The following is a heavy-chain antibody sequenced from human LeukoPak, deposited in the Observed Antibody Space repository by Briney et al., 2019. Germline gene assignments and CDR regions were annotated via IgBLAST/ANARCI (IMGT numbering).Heavy chain of an antibody. D-gene: IGHD2-15*01. Sequence: GRSLRLSCAASGFTFSSYGMHWVRRAPGKGLEWVAVIWYDGSNKYYADSVKGRFTISRDNSKNTLYLQMNSLRAEDTAVYYCARGVVAARDYYYYGMDVWGKGTTVTVSS. CDR2: IWYDGSNK. V-gene: IGHV3-33*01. CDR1: GFTFSSYG. J-gene: IGHJ6*04. CDR3: ARGVVAARDYYYYGMDV.